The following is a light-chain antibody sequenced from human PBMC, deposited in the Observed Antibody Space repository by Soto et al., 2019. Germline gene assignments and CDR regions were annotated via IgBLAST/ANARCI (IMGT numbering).Light chain of an antibody. Sequence: QSVLTQPPSASGSPGQSVTISCTGTSSDVGGYNYVSWYQQHPGKATKIIIYEVSKRPSGVPDRFSGSKSGNTSSLTVSGLQAEDEADYYCSSYAGSNNYVFGTGTKVTVL. V-gene: IGLV2-8*01. CDR1: SSDVGGYNY. J-gene: IGLJ1*01. CDR3: SSYAGSNNYV. CDR2: EVS.